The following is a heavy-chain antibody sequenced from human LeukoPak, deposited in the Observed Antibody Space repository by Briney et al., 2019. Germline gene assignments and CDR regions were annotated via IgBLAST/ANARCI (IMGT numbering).Heavy chain of an antibody. Sequence: ASVKVSCKASGYTFTGYYMHWVRQAPGQGLEWMGWINPNSGGTNYAQKFQGWVTMTRDTSISTAYVELSRLRSDDTAVYYCAREDSSGWYGRSGAFDIWGQGTMVTVSS. V-gene: IGHV1-2*04. J-gene: IGHJ3*02. D-gene: IGHD6-19*01. CDR1: GYTFTGYY. CDR3: AREDSSGWYGRSGAFDI. CDR2: INPNSGGT.